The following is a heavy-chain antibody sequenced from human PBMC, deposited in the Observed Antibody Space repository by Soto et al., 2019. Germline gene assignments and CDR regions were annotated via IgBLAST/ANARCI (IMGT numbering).Heavy chain of an antibody. V-gene: IGHV3-30-3*01. CDR1: GFTFSSYA. J-gene: IGHJ6*02. D-gene: IGHD2-8*02. CDR3: ARVGSTGYYSFYYGLDL. CDR2: ISYDGSNE. Sequence: QEQLVESGGGVVQPGRSLRLSCAASGFTFSSYAMHWVRQAPGKGLEWLALISYDGSNEYYADSVTGRFTISRDKSKNTVYLQLNSLRADDTAVYFCARVGSTGYYSFYYGLDLWGQGTTVTVSS.